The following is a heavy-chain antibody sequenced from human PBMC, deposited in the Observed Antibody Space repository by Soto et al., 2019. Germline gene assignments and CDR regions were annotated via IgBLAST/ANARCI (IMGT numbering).Heavy chain of an antibody. CDR1: GLTFSSYE. CDR3: ARRATAMVNLDY. CDR2: ISSSGSTI. D-gene: IGHD5-18*01. Sequence: GGSLRLSCAASGLTFSSYEMNWVRQAPGKGLEWVSYISSSGSTIYYADSVKGRFTISRDNAKNSLYLQMNSLRAEDTAVYYCARRATAMVNLDYWGQGTLVTVSS. V-gene: IGHV3-48*03. J-gene: IGHJ4*02.